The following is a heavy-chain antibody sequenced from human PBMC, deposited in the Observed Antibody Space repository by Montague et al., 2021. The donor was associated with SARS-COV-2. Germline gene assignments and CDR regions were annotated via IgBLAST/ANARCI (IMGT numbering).Heavy chain of an antibody. J-gene: IGHJ2*01. Sequence: SETLSLTCTVSSDSISRSNYYWGWIRQSPGKGLEWIGSIYYRGSTYYNPSLKSRVTMSVDTSKNQFSLNLSSATAADTAIYYCAGHRVAYWYFDLWGRGTLVTVSS. CDR3: AGHRVAYWYFDL. D-gene: IGHD2-15*01. V-gene: IGHV4-39*01. CDR1: SDSISRSNYY. CDR2: IYYRGST.